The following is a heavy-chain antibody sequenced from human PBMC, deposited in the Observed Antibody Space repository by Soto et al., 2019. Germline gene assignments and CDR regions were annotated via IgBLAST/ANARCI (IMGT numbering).Heavy chain of an antibody. CDR3: AENAEATIRLGSDC. CDR2: LTNSGGNT. Sequence: EVQLLESGGGWVQPGGSLRLSCAASGFTFSSNAMSWVRQATGKELEWVTALTNSGGNTFYADSVKGRFTITSDSTKSSLYLQMNNVRAEDTAVYFCAENAEATIRLGSDCWGQGTRVNV. V-gene: IGHV3-23*01. J-gene: IGHJ4*02. D-gene: IGHD5-12*01. CDR1: GFTFSSNA.